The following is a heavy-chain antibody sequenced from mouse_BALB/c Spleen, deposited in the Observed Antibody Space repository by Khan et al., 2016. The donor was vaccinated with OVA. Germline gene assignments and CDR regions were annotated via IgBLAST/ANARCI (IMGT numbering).Heavy chain of an antibody. D-gene: IGHD1-1*01. CDR2: IAPGSGST. CDR3: ARRNYYGNSVYAMDY. Sequence: DLVKPGASVKLSCKASGYTFTSYWINWIKQRPGQGLEWMGRIAPGSGSTYYNAMFKGKATLTVDTSSTTDYIQFSSLSSEDSAVYFCARRNYYGNSVYAMDYWGQGTSVTVSS. J-gene: IGHJ4*01. CDR1: GYTFTSYW. V-gene: IGHV1S41*01.